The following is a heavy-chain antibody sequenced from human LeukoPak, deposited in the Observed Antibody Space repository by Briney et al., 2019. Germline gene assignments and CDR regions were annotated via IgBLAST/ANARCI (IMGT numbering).Heavy chain of an antibody. Sequence: GGSLRLSCAASGFTFSSYSMNWVRQAPGKGLEWVSSISSSSSYIYYADSVKGRFTISRDNAKNALYLQMNSLRAGDTAVYYCASSLDPRSSSSVYPTTTIDYWGQGTLVTVSS. CDR2: ISSSSSYI. V-gene: IGHV3-21*01. CDR1: GFTFSSYS. D-gene: IGHD6-6*01. CDR3: ASSLDPRSSSSVYPTTTIDY. J-gene: IGHJ4*02.